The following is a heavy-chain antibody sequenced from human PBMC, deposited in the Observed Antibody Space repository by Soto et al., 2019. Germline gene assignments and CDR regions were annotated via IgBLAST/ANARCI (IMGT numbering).Heavy chain of an antibody. J-gene: IGHJ4*02. D-gene: IGHD6-6*01. CDR2: IVVGSGNT. CDR3: AAFPKLPNFDY. V-gene: IGHV1-58*01. Sequence: SVKVSCKASGFTFTSPAVQWVRQARGQRLEWIGWIVVGSGNTNYAQKFQERVTITRDMSTSTAYMGLSSLRSEDTAVYYCAAFPKLPNFDYWGQGTLVTVSS. CDR1: GFTFTSPA.